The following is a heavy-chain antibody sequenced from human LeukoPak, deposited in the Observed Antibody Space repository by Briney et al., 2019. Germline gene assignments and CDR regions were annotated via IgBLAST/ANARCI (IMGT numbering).Heavy chain of an antibody. D-gene: IGHD2-21*01. CDR1: GGSISSGGYY. CDR3: ARGVAYCGGDCYWLSYYFDY. V-gene: IGHV4-30-2*01. Sequence: PSVTLSLTCTVSGGSISSGGYYWSWIRQPPGKGLEWIGYIYHSGSTYYNPSLKSRVTISVDRSKNQFSLKLSSVTAADTAVYYCARGVAYCGGDCYWLSYYFDYWGQGTLVTVSS. J-gene: IGHJ4*02. CDR2: IYHSGST.